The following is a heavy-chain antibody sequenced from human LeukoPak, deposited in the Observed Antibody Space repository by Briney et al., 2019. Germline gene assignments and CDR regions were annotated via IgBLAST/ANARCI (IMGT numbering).Heavy chain of an antibody. V-gene: IGHV4-59*01. CDR2: IYYSGST. CDR3: ARDRGSGSYYKYYFDY. J-gene: IGHJ4*02. CDR1: GGSISSYY. Sequence: SETLSLTCTVSGGSISSYYWSWIRQPPGEGLEWIGYIYYSGSTNYNPSLKSRVTISVDTSKNQFSLKLSSVTAADTAVYYCARDRGSGSYYKYYFDYWGQGTLVTVSS. D-gene: IGHD3-10*01.